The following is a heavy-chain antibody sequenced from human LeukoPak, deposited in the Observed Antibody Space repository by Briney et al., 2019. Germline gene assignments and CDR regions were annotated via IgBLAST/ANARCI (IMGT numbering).Heavy chain of an antibody. CDR2: MYRGGST. J-gene: IGHJ4*02. CDR3: ARDGVAAAGY. CDR1: GVTVRNNY. V-gene: IGHV3-66*01. Sequence: GGSLRLSCAASGVTVRNNYMSWVRQAPGKGLEWVSVMYRGGSTYYADSVQGRFTMSRDNSKNTLYLQMNSLRAEDTAVYYCARDGVAAAGYWGQGTLVTVSS. D-gene: IGHD6-13*01.